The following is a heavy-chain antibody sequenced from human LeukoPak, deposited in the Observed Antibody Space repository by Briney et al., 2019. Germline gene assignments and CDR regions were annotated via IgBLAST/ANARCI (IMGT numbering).Heavy chain of an antibody. Sequence: SGTLSLTCAVSGGSISSSNWWSWVRQPPGKGLEWIGEIYHSGSTNYNPSLKSRVTISVDKSKNQFSLNLSSVTAADTAVYYCARAYCSGGSCYLVDYWGQGTLVTVSS. D-gene: IGHD2-15*01. CDR1: GGSISSSNW. J-gene: IGHJ4*02. V-gene: IGHV4-4*02. CDR2: IYHSGST. CDR3: ARAYCSGGSCYLVDY.